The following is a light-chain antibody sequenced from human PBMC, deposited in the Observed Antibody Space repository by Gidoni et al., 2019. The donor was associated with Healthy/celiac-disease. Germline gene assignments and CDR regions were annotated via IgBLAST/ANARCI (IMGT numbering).Light chain of an antibody. CDR2: AAS. CDR3: QQSYSTPPEG. V-gene: IGKV1-39*01. J-gene: IGKJ2*03. CDR1: QSISSY. Sequence: DIQMTQSPSSLSASVGDRVTITCRASQSISSYLNWYQQKPGKAPKLLIYAASSLQSGVPSRFSGSGSGTDFTLTISSLQPEDFATYYCQQSYSTPPEGFGQXTKLEIK.